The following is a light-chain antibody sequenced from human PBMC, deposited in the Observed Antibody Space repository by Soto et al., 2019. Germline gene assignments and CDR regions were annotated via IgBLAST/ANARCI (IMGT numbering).Light chain of an antibody. CDR3: SSYTSASTLLYL. V-gene: IGLV2-14*01. Sequence: QSALTQPRSVSGSPGQSVTVSCTGTSSDVGGFDYVTWYQQHPGKAPKLLISDVNKRPSGVSTRFSGSKSGNTASLTISGLQAEDEADYHCSSYTSASTLLYLFGTGTKVTVL. CDR1: SSDVGGFDY. J-gene: IGLJ1*01. CDR2: DVN.